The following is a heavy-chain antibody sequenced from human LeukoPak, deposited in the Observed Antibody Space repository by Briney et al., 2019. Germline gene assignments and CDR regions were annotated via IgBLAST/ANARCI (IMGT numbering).Heavy chain of an antibody. Sequence: SGGSLRLSCAASGFTFNKYWMNWVRQPPGKGLEWVANLKEDSSDKNYVDSMKGRFTISRDNSKNSLYLQMNSLRVEDTAVYYCARDFSNYYYYMDVRGKGTTVTVSS. V-gene: IGHV3-7*01. CDR3: ARDFSNYYYYMDV. D-gene: IGHD4-11*01. CDR2: LKEDSSDK. CDR1: GFTFNKYW. J-gene: IGHJ6*03.